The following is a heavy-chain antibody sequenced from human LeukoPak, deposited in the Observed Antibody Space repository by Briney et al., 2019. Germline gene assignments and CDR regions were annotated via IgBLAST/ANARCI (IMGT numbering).Heavy chain of an antibody. V-gene: IGHV3-53*01. CDR1: GFAVSSSY. CDR2: IHSDGST. D-gene: IGHD3-10*01. CDR3: ARDPHGYGSA. J-gene: IGHJ1*01. Sequence: PGGSLRLSCAASGFAVSSSYMSWVRQAPGRGLEWVSVIHSDGSTYYADSVKGRFTISRDNSKNTLYLQMNSLGAEDTAMYYCARDPHGYGSAWGQGTLVTVSS.